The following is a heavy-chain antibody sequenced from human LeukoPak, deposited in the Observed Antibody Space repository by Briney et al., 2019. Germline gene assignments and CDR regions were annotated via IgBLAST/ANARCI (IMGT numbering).Heavy chain of an antibody. J-gene: IGHJ6*02. CDR3: ARDEGYDYGDYEVLYYYYGMDV. Sequence: EAPVKVSCKASGYTFTGYYMHWVRQAPGQGLEWMGWINPNSGGTNYAQKFQGRVTMTRDTSISTAYMELSRLRSDDTAVYYCARDEGYDYGDYEVLYYYYGMDVWGQGTTVTVSS. D-gene: IGHD4-17*01. CDR1: GYTFTGYY. CDR2: INPNSGGT. V-gene: IGHV1-2*02.